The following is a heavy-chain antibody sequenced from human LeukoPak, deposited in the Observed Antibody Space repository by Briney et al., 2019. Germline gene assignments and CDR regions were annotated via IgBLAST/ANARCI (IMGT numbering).Heavy chain of an antibody. Sequence: GASVKVSCKASGYTFTSYGVSWVRQAPGQGLEWMGWISAYNGNTNYARKFQGRVTMTTDTSTSTAYMELRSLRSDDTAVYYCARDGQCYYDSSGYFLTPDAFDIWGQGTMVTVSS. CDR2: ISAYNGNT. D-gene: IGHD3-22*01. CDR3: ARDGQCYYDSSGYFLTPDAFDI. CDR1: GYTFTSYG. J-gene: IGHJ3*02. V-gene: IGHV1-18*01.